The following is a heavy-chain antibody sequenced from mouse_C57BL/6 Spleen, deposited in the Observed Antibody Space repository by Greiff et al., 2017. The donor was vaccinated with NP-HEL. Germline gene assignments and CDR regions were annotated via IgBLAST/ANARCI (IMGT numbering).Heavy chain of an antibody. D-gene: IGHD2-4*01. V-gene: IGHV1-4*01. CDR2: INPSSGYT. CDR3: VYDYDLYYFDY. J-gene: IGHJ2*01. Sequence: QVQLQQSGAELARPGALVKMSCKASGYTFTSYTMHWVKQRPGQGLEWIGYINPSSGYTKYNQKFKDKATLTADKSSSTAYMQLSSLTSEDSAVYYCVYDYDLYYFDYWGQGTTLTVSS. CDR1: GYTFTSYT.